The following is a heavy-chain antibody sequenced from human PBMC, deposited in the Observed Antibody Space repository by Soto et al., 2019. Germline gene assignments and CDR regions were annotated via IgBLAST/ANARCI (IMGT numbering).Heavy chain of an antibody. J-gene: IGHJ4*02. V-gene: IGHV1-24*01. CDR1: GYTLTELS. CDR2: FDPEDGET. CDR3: ATGPSIYDSSGYTFDY. D-gene: IGHD3-22*01. Sequence: ASVKVSCKVSGYTLTELSMHWVRQAPGKGLEWMGGFDPEDGETIYAQKFQGRVTMTEDTSTDTAYMELSSLRSEDTAVYYCATGPSIYDSSGYTFDYWGQGTLVTVSS.